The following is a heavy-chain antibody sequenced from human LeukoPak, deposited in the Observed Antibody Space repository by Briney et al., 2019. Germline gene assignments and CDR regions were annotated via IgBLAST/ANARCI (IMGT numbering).Heavy chain of an antibody. CDR1: GDSVYSNDAA. D-gene: IGHD6-13*01. V-gene: IGHV6-1*01. CDR3: AKERGYSSSWFEA. J-gene: IGHJ5*02. Sequence: QTLSLTCVISGDSVYSNDAAWNWIRQSPSRGLEWLGRTFYRSKWKNDYAVSMRSRITINPDTSKNQFSLQLNSVSPEDAAMYYCAKERGYSSSWFEAWGQGTLVTVSS. CDR2: TFYRSKWKN.